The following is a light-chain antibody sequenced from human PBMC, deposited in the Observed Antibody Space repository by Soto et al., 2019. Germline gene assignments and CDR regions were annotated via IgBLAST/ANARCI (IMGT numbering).Light chain of an antibody. CDR3: TSCAGTNNVV. CDR1: SSDVGGYNY. Sequence: QSALTQPPSASGSPGQSVTICCTGTSSDVGGYNYVSWYKQYPGKAPKLIIYEVFRRPSGVPDRFSGSKSGNTASLTVSGLQAEDEADYFCTSCAGTNNVVFGGGTKLTVL. V-gene: IGLV2-8*01. CDR2: EVF. J-gene: IGLJ2*01.